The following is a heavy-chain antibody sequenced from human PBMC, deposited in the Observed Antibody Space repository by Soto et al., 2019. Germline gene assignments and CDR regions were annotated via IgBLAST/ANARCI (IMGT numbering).Heavy chain of an antibody. CDR2: ISGSGGST. Sequence: PGGSLRLSCAASGFTFSSYAMSWVRQAPGKGLEWVSAISGSGGSTYYADSVKGRFTISRDNSKNTLYLQMNSLRAEDTAVYYCAKETASITMIAVVTKGPLGYWGQGTLVTVSS. D-gene: IGHD3-22*01. CDR3: AKETASITMIAVVTKGPLGY. V-gene: IGHV3-23*01. CDR1: GFTFSSYA. J-gene: IGHJ4*02.